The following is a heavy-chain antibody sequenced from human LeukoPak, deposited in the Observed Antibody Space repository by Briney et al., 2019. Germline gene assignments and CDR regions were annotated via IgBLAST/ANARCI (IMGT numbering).Heavy chain of an antibody. CDR2: ISGDGSST. CDR3: ATALPFDY. Sequence: GGSLRLSCAASGFTFDDYAMHWVRQAPGKGLEWVSLISGDGSSTYYADSVKGRFTISRDNSKNSLYLQMNSLRTEDTALYYCATALPFDYWGQGTLVTVSS. J-gene: IGHJ4*02. CDR1: GFTFDDYA. V-gene: IGHV3-43*02.